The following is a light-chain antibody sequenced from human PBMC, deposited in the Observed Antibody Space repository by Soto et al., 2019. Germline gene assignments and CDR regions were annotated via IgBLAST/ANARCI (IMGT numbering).Light chain of an antibody. Sequence: PGERATLSCGASQSVSNSYVAWYQQKPGLAPRLLIYDASSRATGIPDRFSGSGSGTDFTLTISRLEPEDFAVYYCQQYGSSPPYTFGQGTKLEIK. V-gene: IGKV3D-20*01. CDR1: QSVSNSY. CDR2: DAS. J-gene: IGKJ2*01. CDR3: QQYGSSPPYT.